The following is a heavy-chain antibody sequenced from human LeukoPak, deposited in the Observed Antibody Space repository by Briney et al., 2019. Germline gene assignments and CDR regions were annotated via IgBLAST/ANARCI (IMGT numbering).Heavy chain of an antibody. V-gene: IGHV4-59*12. CDR1: GGSISSYY. CDR3: ARELTYYDFWSGYGRVFYYFDY. D-gene: IGHD3-3*01. CDR2: IYYSGST. Sequence: PSETLSLTCTVSGGSISSYYWSWIRQPPGKGLEWIGYIYYSGSTNYNPSLKSRVTISVDTSKNQFSLKLSSVTAADTAVYYCARELTYYDFWSGYGRVFYYFDYWGQGTLVTVSS. J-gene: IGHJ4*02.